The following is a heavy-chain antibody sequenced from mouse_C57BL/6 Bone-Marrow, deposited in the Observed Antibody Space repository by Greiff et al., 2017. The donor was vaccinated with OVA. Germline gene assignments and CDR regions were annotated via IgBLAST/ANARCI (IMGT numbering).Heavy chain of an antibody. CDR3: ARLLWYFDV. J-gene: IGHJ1*03. CDR2: ISDGGSYT. Sequence: EVQGVESGGGLVKPGGSLKLSCAASGFTFSSYAMSWVRQTPEKRLEWVATISDGGSYTYYPDNVKGRFTISRDNAKNNLYLQMSHLKSEDTAMYYCARLLWYFDVWGTGTTVTVSS. CDR1: GFTFSSYA. V-gene: IGHV5-4*01. D-gene: IGHD2-12*01.